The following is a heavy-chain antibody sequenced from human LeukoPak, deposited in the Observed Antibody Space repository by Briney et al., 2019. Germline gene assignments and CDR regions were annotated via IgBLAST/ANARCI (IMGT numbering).Heavy chain of an antibody. CDR1: GGSFSGYY. D-gene: IGHD2-15*01. J-gene: IGHJ3*02. Sequence: PSETLSLTCAVYGGSFSGYYWSWIRQHPGKGLEWIGYIYYSGSTYYNPSLKSRVTISVDTSKNQFSLKLSSVTAADTAVYYCARRRSIVDAFDIWGQGTMVTVSS. V-gene: IGHV4-31*11. CDR2: IYYSGST. CDR3: ARRRSIVDAFDI.